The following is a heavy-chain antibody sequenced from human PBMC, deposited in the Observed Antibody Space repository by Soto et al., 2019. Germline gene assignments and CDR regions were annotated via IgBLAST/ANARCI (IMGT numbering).Heavy chain of an antibody. V-gene: IGHV1-8*01. D-gene: IGHD7-27*01. J-gene: IGHJ6*02. CDR1: GYTFTSYD. Sequence: QVQLVQSGAEVKKPGASVKVSCKASGYTFTSYDINWVRQATGQGLEWMGWMNPNSGNTGYAQKFQGRVIMTRNTSLRTAYMELSSLRSEDADVYYCASLPWANSYYYGMDVWGQGTTVTVSS. CDR3: ASLPWANSYYYGMDV. CDR2: MNPNSGNT.